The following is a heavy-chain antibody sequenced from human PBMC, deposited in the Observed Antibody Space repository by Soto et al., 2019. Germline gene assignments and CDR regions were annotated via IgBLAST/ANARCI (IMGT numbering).Heavy chain of an antibody. CDR2: MNPNSGNT. V-gene: IGHV1-8*01. D-gene: IGHD6-13*01. J-gene: IGHJ5*02. CDR1: GYTFTSYD. CDR3: ARERSAAGAGWFDP. Sequence: QVQLVQSGAEVKKPGASVKVSCKASGYTFTSYDINWVRQATGQGLEWMGWMNPNSGNTDYAQKFQGRVTMTRNTNISTAYIALSSLRSEDTAVYYCARERSAAGAGWFDPWGQGTLVTVSS.